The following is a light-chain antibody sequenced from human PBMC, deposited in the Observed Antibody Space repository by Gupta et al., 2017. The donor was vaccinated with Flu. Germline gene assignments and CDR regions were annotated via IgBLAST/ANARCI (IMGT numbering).Light chain of an antibody. V-gene: IGKV3-15*01. CDR1: QSVSSN. J-gene: IGKJ2*03. CDR3: QQYNNWPPGYS. Sequence: EIVMTQSPATLSVSPGERATLSCRASQSVSSNLAWYQQKPGQAPRLLIYGASTRATGIPARFSGSGSGTEFXLTISSXQSEDFAVYYCQQYNNWPPGYSFGXGTKLEIK. CDR2: GAS.